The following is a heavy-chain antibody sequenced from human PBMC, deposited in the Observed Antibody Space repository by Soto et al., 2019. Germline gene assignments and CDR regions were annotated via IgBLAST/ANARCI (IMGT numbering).Heavy chain of an antibody. CDR1: GYTFTSYA. CDR3: ARVVPGESNSDY. J-gene: IGHJ4*02. V-gene: IGHV1-3*05. D-gene: IGHD3-10*01. CDR2: INAGNGNT. Sequence: QVQLVQSGAEEKKPGASVKVSCKASGYTFTSYAMHWVRQAPGQRLEWMGWINAGNGNTKYSQKFQGRVTITRDTSASTAYMELRSLRSEDTAVYYCARVVPGESNSDYWGQGTLVTVSS.